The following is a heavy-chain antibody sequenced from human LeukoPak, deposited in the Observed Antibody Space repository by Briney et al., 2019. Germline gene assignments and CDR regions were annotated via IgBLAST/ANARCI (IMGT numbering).Heavy chain of an antibody. J-gene: IGHJ4*02. CDR3: ARNHYYDSAGFDY. V-gene: IGHV3-7*05. CDR2: IKQDGSEK. Sequence: GGSLRLSCAASGFNFTSYWMTWVRQAPGKGLEWVANIKQDGSEKYYVDSVKGRFTISRDNAKNSLYLQMNSLRAEDTAVYYCARNHYYDSAGFDYWGQGTLVTVSS. CDR1: GFNFTSYW. D-gene: IGHD3-22*01.